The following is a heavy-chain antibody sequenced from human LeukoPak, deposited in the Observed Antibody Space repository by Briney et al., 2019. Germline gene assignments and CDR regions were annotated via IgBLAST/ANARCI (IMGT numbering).Heavy chain of an antibody. Sequence: GSLRLSCAASGFTFDNYWMNWVRQAPGKGLEWVANIVDDGNKKNYVDSVKGRFTISRDNVKKTLYLQMNSLRVEDTAVYYWARGRGIALWGQGTLVTVSS. CDR3: ARGRGIAL. CDR2: IVDDGNKK. J-gene: IGHJ4*02. CDR1: GFTFDNYW. V-gene: IGHV3-7*01. D-gene: IGHD6-13*01.